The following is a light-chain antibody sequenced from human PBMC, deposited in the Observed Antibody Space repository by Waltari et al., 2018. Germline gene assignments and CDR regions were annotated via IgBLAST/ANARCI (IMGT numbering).Light chain of an antibody. CDR2: EVS. V-gene: IGLV2-8*01. J-gene: IGLJ1*01. Sequence: QSALTQLPSASGSPGQSVTISCTGTSSDVGAYNYVPWTQQHPGKAPKPMVYEVSKRPSGVPDRFSGSKSGNTASLTVSGLQAEDEADYFCSSYAGSKYVFGTGTKLTVL. CDR1: SSDVGAYNY. CDR3: SSYAGSKYV.